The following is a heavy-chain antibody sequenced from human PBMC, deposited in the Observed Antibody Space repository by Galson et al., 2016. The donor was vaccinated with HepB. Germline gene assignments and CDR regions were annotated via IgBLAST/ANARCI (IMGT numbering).Heavy chain of an antibody. Sequence: SLRLSCAASGFTFSSYAMHWVRQAPGKGLEYVSAISSDEISTYYADSVKGRFTMSRDNSKNTLYLQMSSLRAEDTAVYYCVEARGFLEWLLADAFDIWGQGTVVTVSS. J-gene: IGHJ3*02. CDR2: ISSDEIST. V-gene: IGHV3-64D*06. CDR1: GFTFSSYA. CDR3: VEARGFLEWLLADAFDI. D-gene: IGHD3-3*01.